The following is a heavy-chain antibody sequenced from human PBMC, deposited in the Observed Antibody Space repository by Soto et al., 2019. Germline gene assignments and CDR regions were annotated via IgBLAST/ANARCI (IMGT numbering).Heavy chain of an antibody. V-gene: IGHV3-48*02. Sequence: EVQLVESGGGLVQPGGSLRLSCAASGFTFSSYSMNWVRQAPGKGLEWVSYISSSSSTIYYADSVKGRFTISRDNAKNSLYLQMNSLRDEDTAVYYCARDTEYSSSSDYGMDVWGQGTTVTVSS. D-gene: IGHD6-6*01. CDR2: ISSSSSTI. CDR3: ARDTEYSSSSDYGMDV. J-gene: IGHJ6*02. CDR1: GFTFSSYS.